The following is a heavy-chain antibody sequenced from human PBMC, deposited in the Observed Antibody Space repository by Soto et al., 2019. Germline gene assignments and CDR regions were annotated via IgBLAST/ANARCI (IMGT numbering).Heavy chain of an antibody. V-gene: IGHV3-23*01. J-gene: IGHJ4*02. D-gene: IGHD4-17*01. CDR3: ARPANTVADHFDL. Sequence: GGSLRLSCAASGFSVSTYAMTWVRQPPGKGLEWVSGISGTGGSRYYADSVKGRFTISRDNSKNTVYLQMNSLRAEDTAVYYWARPANTVADHFDLWGQGTPVTVSS. CDR1: GFSVSTYA. CDR2: ISGTGGSR.